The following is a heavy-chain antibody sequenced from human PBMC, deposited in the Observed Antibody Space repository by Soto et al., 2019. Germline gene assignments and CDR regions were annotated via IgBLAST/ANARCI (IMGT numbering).Heavy chain of an antibody. V-gene: IGHV4-39*01. CDR2: IYYSGST. CDR1: GGSISSSSYY. CDR3: GIFLSEMATITASY. Sequence: SEALSLTCTVSGGSISSSSYYWGLIRQPPGKGLEWIGSIYYSGSTYYNPSLKSRVTISVDTSKNQFSLKLSPVTAADTAVYYCGIFLSEMATITASYWGQGTLVTVSS. D-gene: IGHD5-12*01. J-gene: IGHJ4*02.